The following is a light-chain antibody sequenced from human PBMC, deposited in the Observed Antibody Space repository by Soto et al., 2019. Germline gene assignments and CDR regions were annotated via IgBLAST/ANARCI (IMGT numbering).Light chain of an antibody. Sequence: QSVLTQPPSASGTPGQGVTISCSGSTSNIGSTYVYWYQQLPGTAPKLLIYRNNQRPSGVPDRFSGSKSGTSSSLAISGLRSDDEADYFCATWGDSLNGFYVFGTGTKVTVL. CDR1: TSNIGSTY. V-gene: IGLV1-47*01. J-gene: IGLJ1*01. CDR3: ATWGDSLNGFYV. CDR2: RNN.